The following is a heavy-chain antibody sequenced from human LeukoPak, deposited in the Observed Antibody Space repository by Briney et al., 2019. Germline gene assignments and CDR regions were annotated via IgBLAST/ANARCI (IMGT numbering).Heavy chain of an antibody. CDR2: IYYSGST. CDR1: GGSISSYY. D-gene: IGHD2-21*02. V-gene: IGHV4-59*01. J-gene: IGHJ4*02. CDR3: ARGVTRGHIYFDY. Sequence: SETLSLTCTVSGGSISSYYWSWIRQPPGKGLEWIGYIYYSGSTNYNPSLKSRVTISVDTSKNQFSLKLSSVTAADTAVYYCARGVTRGHIYFDYWGQGTLVTVSS.